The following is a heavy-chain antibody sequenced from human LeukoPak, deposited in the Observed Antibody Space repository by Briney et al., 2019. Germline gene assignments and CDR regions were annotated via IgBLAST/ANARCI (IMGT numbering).Heavy chain of an antibody. J-gene: IGHJ6*02. CDR2: ISYDGSNK. D-gene: IGHD3-22*01. V-gene: IGHV3-30-3*01. CDR1: GFTFRNYW. CDR3: ARGDSSGYIPVVLYYYYGMDV. Sequence: PGGSQRLSCAASGFTFRNYWMSWVRQAPGKGLEWVAVISYDGSNKYYADSVKGRFTISRDNSKNTLYLQMNSLRAEDTAVYYCARGDSSGYIPVVLYYYYGMDVWGQGTTVTVSS.